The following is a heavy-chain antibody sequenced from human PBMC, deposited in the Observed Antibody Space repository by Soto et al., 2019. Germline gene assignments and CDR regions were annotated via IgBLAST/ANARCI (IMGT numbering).Heavy chain of an antibody. Sequence: SGETLCLTWTGSGGSVSRNGYSWGCVRQAPGKGREGVVTIDANDNTHYSPALLSRATISVDTSKNEFSLRLNSVTAADTAVYYCARLNGYCVSPKCHGYYGIDVWGQGTTVT. V-gene: IGHV4-39*01. D-gene: IGHD2-2*03. CDR3: ARLNGYCVSPKCHGYYGIDV. CDR1: GGSVSRNGYS. CDR2: IDANDNT. J-gene: IGHJ6*02.